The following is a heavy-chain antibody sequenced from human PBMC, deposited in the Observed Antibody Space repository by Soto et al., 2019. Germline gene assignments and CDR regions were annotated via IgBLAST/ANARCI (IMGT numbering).Heavy chain of an antibody. Sequence: ASVKVSCKASGYTFTSYAMHWVRQAPGQRLEWMGWINAGNGNTKYSQKFQGRVTITRDTSASTAYMELSSLRSEDTAVYYCARDHEFLEWLFPCDPWGQGTLVTVSS. CDR2: INAGNGNT. V-gene: IGHV1-3*01. D-gene: IGHD3-3*01. CDR3: ARDHEFLEWLFPCDP. J-gene: IGHJ5*02. CDR1: GYTFTSYA.